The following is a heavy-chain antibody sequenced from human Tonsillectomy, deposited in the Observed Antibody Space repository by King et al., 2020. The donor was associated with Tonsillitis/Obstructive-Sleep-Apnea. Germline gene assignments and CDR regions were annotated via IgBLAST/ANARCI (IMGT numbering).Heavy chain of an antibody. Sequence: VQLQQWGAGLLKPSETLSLTCAVYGGSLSGYYWTWIRQPPGKGLQWVGEINHGGSTNYNPSLKSRVAISLDTSKNQFSLKLSSVTAADTAVYYSARLLLITTVQGDGLDIWGQGTMVTVST. V-gene: IGHV4-34*02. CDR2: INHGGST. D-gene: IGHD3-10*01. CDR3: ARLLLITTVQGDGLDI. J-gene: IGHJ3*02. CDR1: GGSLSGYY.